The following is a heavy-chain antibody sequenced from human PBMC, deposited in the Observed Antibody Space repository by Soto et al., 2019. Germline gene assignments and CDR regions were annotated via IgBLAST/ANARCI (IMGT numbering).Heavy chain of an antibody. D-gene: IGHD2-21*02. CDR2: VYYTGST. CDR3: VRTARQGAVAPHWFDR. Sequence: KASETLSLTCTVSGASLRSTDYYWSWIRQAPGKGLEWIGYVYYTGSTYYNPSLMSRLTISVDTSKNQFSLKLTSVAAAETAVYYCVRTARQGAVAPHWFDRWGQGTQVTVSA. J-gene: IGHJ5*02. CDR1: GASLRSTDYY. V-gene: IGHV4-30-4*02.